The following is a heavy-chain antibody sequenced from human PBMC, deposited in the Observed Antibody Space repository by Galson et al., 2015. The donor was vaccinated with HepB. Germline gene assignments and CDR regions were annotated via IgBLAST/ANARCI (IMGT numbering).Heavy chain of an antibody. CDR1: GYTFTGYF. CDR3: ARVKIINYYDSIDAFDI. CDR2: INPNSGGT. Sequence: SCKASGYTFTGYFMHWVRQAPGQGLEWMGWINPNSGGTNYAQKFQGWVTMTRDTSISTAYMELRSLTSDDTAIYYCARVKIINYYDSIDAFDIWGQGTMVTVSS. D-gene: IGHD3-22*01. V-gene: IGHV1-2*04. J-gene: IGHJ3*02.